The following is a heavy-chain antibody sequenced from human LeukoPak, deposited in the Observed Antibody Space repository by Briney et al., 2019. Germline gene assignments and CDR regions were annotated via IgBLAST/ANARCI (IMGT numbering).Heavy chain of an antibody. J-gene: IGHJ4*02. CDR2: INSDGSRT. V-gene: IGHV3-74*01. CDR3: GSLTVVARDH. D-gene: IGHD3-22*01. CDR1: GFSFSTHW. Sequence: GGSLRLSCAASGFSFSTHWMHWVRQAPGKGLVCVAQINSDGSRTSYADSVKGRFTISRDNAKNTLYLEMISLRAEDTAVYYCGSLTVVARDHWGQGTLSPSPQ.